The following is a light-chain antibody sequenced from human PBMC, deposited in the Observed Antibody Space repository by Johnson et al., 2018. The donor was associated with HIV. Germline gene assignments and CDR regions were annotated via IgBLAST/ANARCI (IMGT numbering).Light chain of an antibody. Sequence: QSVLTQPPSVSAAPGQKVTISCSGSSSNIANIYVSWYQQLPGTAPKLLIYDNNNRPSGIPDRFSGSKSGTSATLGITGLQTGDEADYYCGTWDSSLSAYVFGTGTKVTFL. CDR2: DNN. J-gene: IGLJ1*01. CDR1: SSNIANIY. V-gene: IGLV1-51*01. CDR3: GTWDSSLSAYV.